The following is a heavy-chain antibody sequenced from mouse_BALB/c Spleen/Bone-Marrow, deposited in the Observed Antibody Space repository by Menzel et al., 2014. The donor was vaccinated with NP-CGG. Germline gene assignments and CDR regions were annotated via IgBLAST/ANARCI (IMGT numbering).Heavy chain of an antibody. CDR2: VNPYSDGT. V-gene: IGHV1-14*01. Sequence: EVKLMESGPELVKPGASVKMSCKASGYTFTSYMMHWVKQKPGQGLEWVGYVNPYSDGTYYTEDFKGKATLTSDKSSSTVYMELSSRTSEDSAVFYCARSKDWYFDVWGAGTTVTVSS. CDR1: GYTFTSYM. CDR3: ARSKDWYFDV. J-gene: IGHJ1*01.